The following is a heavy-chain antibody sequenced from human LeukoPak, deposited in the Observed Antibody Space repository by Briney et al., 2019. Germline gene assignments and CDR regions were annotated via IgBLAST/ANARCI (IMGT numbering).Heavy chain of an antibody. D-gene: IGHD3-22*01. J-gene: IGHJ4*01. CDR3: ARDYYYDSSGYGIEY. CDR1: GFTFSSYG. V-gene: IGHV3-33*01. Sequence: GGSLRLSCAASGFTFSSYGMHWVRQAPGKGPEWVAVIWYDGSNKYYADSVKGRFTISRDNSKNTLYLQMNSLRAEDTAVYYCARDYYYDSSGYGIEYCGQRTPLTVSS. CDR2: IWYDGSNK.